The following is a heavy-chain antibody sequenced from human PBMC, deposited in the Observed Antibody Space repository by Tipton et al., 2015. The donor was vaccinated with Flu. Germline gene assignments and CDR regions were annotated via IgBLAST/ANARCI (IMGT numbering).Heavy chain of an antibody. CDR3: ARVGGNSYSFDF. D-gene: IGHD4-23*01. V-gene: IGHV3-11*04. CDR2: IGGSGSFI. Sequence: SLRLSCAASGFTFGDYYMSWIRQAPGKGLEWVSYIGGSGSFIYYADSVKGRFTISRDNARNSLFLQLNSLRADDTAVYYCARVGGNSYSFDFWGQGTVVTVSS. J-gene: IGHJ4*02. CDR1: GFTFGDYY.